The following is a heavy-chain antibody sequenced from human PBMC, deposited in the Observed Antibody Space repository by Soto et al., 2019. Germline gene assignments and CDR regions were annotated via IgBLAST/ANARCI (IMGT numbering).Heavy chain of an antibody. CDR3: ARSLTTSYYYYGMDV. CDR1: GVTFSSYA. CDR2: IIPIFGTA. Sequence: SVKVSCKASGVTFSSYAISWVRQAPGQGLEWMGGIIPIFGTANYAQKFQGRVTITADKSTSTAYMELSSLRSEDTAVYYCARSLTTSYYYYGMDVWGQGTTVTVSS. J-gene: IGHJ6*02. D-gene: IGHD4-17*01. V-gene: IGHV1-69*06.